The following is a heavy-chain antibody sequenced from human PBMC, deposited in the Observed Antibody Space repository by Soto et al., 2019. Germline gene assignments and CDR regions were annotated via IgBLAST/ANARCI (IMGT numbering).Heavy chain of an antibody. J-gene: IGHJ4*02. V-gene: IGHV1-18*01. CDR1: GYTFTSYG. D-gene: IGHD3-3*01. CDR3: ARDNADTIFGVVIDY. Sequence: ASVKVSCKASGYTFTSYGINWVRQAPGQGLEWMGWISAYNGNTNYAQKLQGRVTMTTDTSTSTAYMELRSLRSDDTAVYYCARDNADTIFGVVIDYWGQGTLVTVSS. CDR2: ISAYNGNT.